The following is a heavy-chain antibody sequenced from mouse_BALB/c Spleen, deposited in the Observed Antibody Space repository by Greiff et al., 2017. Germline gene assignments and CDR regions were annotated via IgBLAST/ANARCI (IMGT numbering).Heavy chain of an antibody. J-gene: IGHJ3*01. CDR2: ISSGGSYT. Sequence: DVHLVESGGGLVKPGGSLKLSCAASGFTFSSYTMSWVRQTPEKRLEWVATISSGGSYTYYPDSVKGRFTISRDNAKNTLYLQMSSLKSEDTAMYYCTRDGNYWFAYWGQGTLVTVSA. CDR1: GFTFSSYT. V-gene: IGHV5-6-4*01. CDR3: TRDGNYWFAY. D-gene: IGHD2-1*01.